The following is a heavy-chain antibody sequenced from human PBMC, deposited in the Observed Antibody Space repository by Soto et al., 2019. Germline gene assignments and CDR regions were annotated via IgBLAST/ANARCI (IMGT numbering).Heavy chain of an antibody. J-gene: IGHJ4*02. CDR2: ISWDGGST. D-gene: IGHD3-10*01. CDR3: GKDWSSIVYRGYFDY. V-gene: IGHV3-43*01. CDR1: GFTFDDYT. Sequence: EVQLVESGGVVVQPGGSLRLSCAASGFTFDDYTMHWVRQAARKGLEWVSLISWDGGSTYYADSVKGRFTISRDTSKNSLYLQMNSLRTEDTALYYCGKDWSSIVYRGYFDYWGQGTLVTVSS.